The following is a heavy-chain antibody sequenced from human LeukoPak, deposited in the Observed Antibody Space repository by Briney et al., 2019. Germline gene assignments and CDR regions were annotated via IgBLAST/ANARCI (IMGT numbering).Heavy chain of an antibody. CDR3: ARDRGGRGYDLRWFDP. CDR1: GGSICGYY. V-gene: IGHV4-59*01. Sequence: SETLSLPCTVSGGSICGYYWSWLRQPPGKGLEGSGHIYYSGSTNYNPSLKRRVTISVDTSKNESSLKLSSVTAADTAVYYCARDRGGRGYDLRWFDPWGQGTLVTVSS. CDR2: IYYSGST. D-gene: IGHD5-12*01. J-gene: IGHJ5*02.